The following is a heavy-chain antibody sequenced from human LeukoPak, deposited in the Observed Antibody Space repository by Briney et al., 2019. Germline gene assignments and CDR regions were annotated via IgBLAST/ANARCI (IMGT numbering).Heavy chain of an antibody. CDR3: ARSPIAARPLNY. D-gene: IGHD6-6*01. CDR2: ISYDGSNK. Sequence: GGSLRLSCAASGFTFSSYAMHWVRQAPGKGLEWVAVISYDGSNKHYADSVKGRFTISRDNSKNTLYLQMNSLRAEDTAVYYCARSPIAARPLNYWGQGTLVTVSS. V-gene: IGHV3-30*04. CDR1: GFTFSSYA. J-gene: IGHJ4*02.